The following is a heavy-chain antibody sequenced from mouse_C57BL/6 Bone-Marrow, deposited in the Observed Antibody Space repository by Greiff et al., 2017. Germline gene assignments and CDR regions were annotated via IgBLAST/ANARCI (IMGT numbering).Heavy chain of an antibody. D-gene: IGHD1-1*01. CDR1: GYTFTGYW. CDR3: ARSNPLYYYGSRFAY. CDR2: VLPGSGST. J-gene: IGHJ3*01. Sequence: VMLVESGAELMKPGASVKLSCKATGYTFTGYWIAWVKQRPGHGLEWIGEVLPGSGSTNYNEKFKGKATFTADTSANTAYMQLSSLTTEDSAIYYCARSNPLYYYGSRFAYWGQGTLVTVSA. V-gene: IGHV1-9*01.